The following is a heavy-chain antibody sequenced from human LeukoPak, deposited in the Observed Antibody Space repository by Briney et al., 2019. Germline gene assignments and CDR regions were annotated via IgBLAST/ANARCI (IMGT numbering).Heavy chain of an antibody. CDR1: GGSFSGYY. CDR3: ARGGVDCSGGSCYRDYYYYMDV. J-gene: IGHJ6*03. V-gene: IGHV4-34*01. D-gene: IGHD2-15*01. Sequence: SETLSLTCAVYGGSFSGYYWSWIRQPPGKGLEWIGEINHSGSTNYNPSLKSRVTISVDTSKNQLSLKLSSVTAADTAVYYCARGGVDCSGGSCYRDYYYYMDVWGKGTTVTVSS. CDR2: INHSGST.